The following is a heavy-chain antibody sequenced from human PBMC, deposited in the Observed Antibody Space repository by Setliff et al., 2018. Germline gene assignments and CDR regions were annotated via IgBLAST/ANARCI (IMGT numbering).Heavy chain of an antibody. CDR1: GGSISSSSYY. CDR3: ARQVEMATIAFDV. J-gene: IGHJ3*01. V-gene: IGHV4-39*01. CDR2: IYYSGST. Sequence: SETLSLTCTVSGGSISSSSYYWGWIRQPPGKGLEWIGSIYYSGSTYYNPSLKSRVTISVDTSKNQFSLRLTSMTAADTAVYYCARQVEMATIAFDVWGQGTMVTVSS. D-gene: IGHD5-12*01.